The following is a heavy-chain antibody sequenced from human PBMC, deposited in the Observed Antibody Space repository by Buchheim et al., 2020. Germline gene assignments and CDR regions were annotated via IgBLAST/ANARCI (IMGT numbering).Heavy chain of an antibody. V-gene: IGHV3-48*03. CDR1: GFTFSDYE. J-gene: IGHJ6*02. CDR3: ARAMRGYYYYAMDV. Sequence: EVQLVESGGGLVQPRGSLRLSCAASGFTFSDYEMNWVRQAPGRGLEWVSYISSTCSTIYYADSVKGRFTISRDNAGNSLFLQMNSLRAEDTAVYHCARAMRGYYYYAMDVWGQGTT. D-gene: IGHD2-2*01. CDR2: ISSTCSTI.